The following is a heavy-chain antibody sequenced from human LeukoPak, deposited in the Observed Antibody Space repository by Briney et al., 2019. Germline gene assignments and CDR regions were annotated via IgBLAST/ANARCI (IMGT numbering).Heavy chain of an antibody. V-gene: IGHV1-18*01. Sequence: ASVKVSCKASGYTFTSYGISWVRQDPGQGLEWMGGISAYNGSTNYAQKLQGRVTMTTDTSTSTAYMELRSLRSDDTAVYYCALTGGYCSGGSCYGYWGQGTLVTVSS. CDR3: ALTGGYCSGGSCYGY. J-gene: IGHJ4*02. CDR1: GYTFTSYG. D-gene: IGHD2-15*01. CDR2: ISAYNGST.